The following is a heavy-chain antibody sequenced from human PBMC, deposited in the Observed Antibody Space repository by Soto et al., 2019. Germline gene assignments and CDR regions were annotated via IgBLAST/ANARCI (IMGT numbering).Heavy chain of an antibody. V-gene: IGHV4-39*01. CDR1: GGSISSSSYY. Sequence: SETLSLTCTVSGGSISSSSYYWGWIRQPPRKGLEWIGSIYYSGSTYYNPSLKSRVTISVDTSKNQFSLKLSSVTAADTAVYYCARQATYYDILTGYYNPYYFDYWGQGTLVTVSS. J-gene: IGHJ4*02. CDR3: ARQATYYDILTGYYNPYYFDY. CDR2: IYYSGST. D-gene: IGHD3-9*01.